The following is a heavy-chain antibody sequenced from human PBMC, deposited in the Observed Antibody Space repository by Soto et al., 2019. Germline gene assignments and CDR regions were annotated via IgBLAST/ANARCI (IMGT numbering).Heavy chain of an antibody. D-gene: IGHD3-10*01. Sequence: QVQLVESGGGVVQPGRSMRLSCAASGFTFSSYGMHWVRQAPGKGLEWMAVIWYDGSNKYYADSVKGRFTISRDNSKNTLYLQMNSLRAEDTAVYYCAREVFYLVRGVDAFDIWGQGTMVTVSS. V-gene: IGHV3-33*01. CDR1: GFTFSSYG. CDR3: AREVFYLVRGVDAFDI. J-gene: IGHJ3*02. CDR2: IWYDGSNK.